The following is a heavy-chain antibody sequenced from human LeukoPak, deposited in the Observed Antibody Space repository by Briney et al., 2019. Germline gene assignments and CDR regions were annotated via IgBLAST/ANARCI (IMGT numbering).Heavy chain of an antibody. Sequence: SVKVSCKASGGTYSSYAISWVRQAPGQGLEWMGGIIPIFGTANYAQKFQGRVTITADESTSTAYMELSSLRSEDMAVYYCASNYYDSSGYPDYWGQGTLVTVSS. V-gene: IGHV1-69*13. D-gene: IGHD3-22*01. J-gene: IGHJ4*02. CDR2: IIPIFGTA. CDR3: ASNYYDSSGYPDY. CDR1: GGTYSSYA.